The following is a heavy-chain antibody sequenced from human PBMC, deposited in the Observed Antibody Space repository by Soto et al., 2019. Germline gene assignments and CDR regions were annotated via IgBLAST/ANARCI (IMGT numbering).Heavy chain of an antibody. D-gene: IGHD2-2*02. Sequence: ASVKVSCTASGYTFTSYARHWVRQAPGQRLEWMGWVNAGNGNTKYSQKFQGRVTITRDTSASTAYMELSSLRSEDTAVYYCAKSATVPAAIAYWGQGTLVTVSS. CDR3: AKSATVPAAIAY. CDR2: VNAGNGNT. CDR1: GYTFTSYA. J-gene: IGHJ4*02. V-gene: IGHV1-3*01.